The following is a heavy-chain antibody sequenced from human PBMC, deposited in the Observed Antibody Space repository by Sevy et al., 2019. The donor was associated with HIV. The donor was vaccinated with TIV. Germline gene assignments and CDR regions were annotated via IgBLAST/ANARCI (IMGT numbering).Heavy chain of an antibody. J-gene: IGHJ3*02. CDR2: IYYSGST. D-gene: IGHD6-6*01. CDR3: ARWSGESVEYGSSSTAFDI. V-gene: IGHV4-30-4*01. CDR1: GGSISSGDYY. Sequence: SETLSLTCTVSGGSISSGDYYWSWIRQPPGKGLEWIGYIYYSGSTYYNPSLKSRVTISVDTSKNQFSLKLSSVTAADTAVYYCARWSGESVEYGSSSTAFDIWGQGTMVTVSS.